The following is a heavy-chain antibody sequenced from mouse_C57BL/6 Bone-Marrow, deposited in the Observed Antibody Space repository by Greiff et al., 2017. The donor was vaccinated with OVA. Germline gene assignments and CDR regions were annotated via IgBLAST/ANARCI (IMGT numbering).Heavy chain of an antibody. CDR2: IDPENGDT. CDR1: GFNIKDDY. Sequence: VQLQQSGAELVRPGASVKLSCTASGFNIKDDYMHWVKQRPEQGLEWIGWIDPENGDTESASKFQGKATITADTSSNTAYLQLSSLTSEDTAVYYCTTWGSRGYWGQGTTLTVSS. J-gene: IGHJ2*01. D-gene: IGHD1-1*01. CDR3: TTWGSRGY. V-gene: IGHV14-4*01.